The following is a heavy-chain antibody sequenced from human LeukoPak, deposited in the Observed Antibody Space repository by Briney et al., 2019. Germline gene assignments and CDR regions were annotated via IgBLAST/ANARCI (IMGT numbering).Heavy chain of an antibody. Sequence: PSETLSLTCTVSGGSISSYYWSWIRQPPGKGLEWIGYIYYSGSTNYNPSLKSRVTISVDTSKNQFSLKLSPVTAADTAVYYCARVTSYSSGWYSSYYYYGMDVWGQGTTVTVSS. J-gene: IGHJ6*02. CDR2: IYYSGST. CDR1: GGSISSYY. D-gene: IGHD6-19*01. CDR3: ARVTSYSSGWYSSYYYYGMDV. V-gene: IGHV4-59*01.